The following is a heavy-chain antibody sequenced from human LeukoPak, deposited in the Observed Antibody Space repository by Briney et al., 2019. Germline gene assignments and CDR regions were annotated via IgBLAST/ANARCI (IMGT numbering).Heavy chain of an antibody. CDR2: ISSSSSYI. CDR3: AKQKDDSSGYYPDY. D-gene: IGHD3-22*01. Sequence: GGSLRLSCAASGFTFSSYSMNWVRQAPGKGLEWVSSISSSSSYIYYADSVKGRFTISRDNAKNSLYLQMNSMRAEDTAVYYCAKQKDDSSGYYPDYWGQGTLVTVSS. J-gene: IGHJ4*02. V-gene: IGHV3-21*01. CDR1: GFTFSSYS.